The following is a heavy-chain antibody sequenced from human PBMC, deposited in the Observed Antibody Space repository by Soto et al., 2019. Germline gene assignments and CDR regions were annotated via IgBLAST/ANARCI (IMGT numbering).Heavy chain of an antibody. CDR2: ISGSGGTT. J-gene: IGHJ3*02. V-gene: IGHV3-23*01. CDR1: GFTFSSYA. D-gene: IGHD6-13*01. Sequence: EVQLLESGGGLVQPGGSLRLSCAASGFTFSSYAMSWVRQAPGKGLEWVSAISGSGGTTYYADSMKGRFTFSRDNSKNTLYLQMNSLRVEDTAVYYCAKAASGWFSAFDIWGQGTMVTVSS. CDR3: AKAASGWFSAFDI.